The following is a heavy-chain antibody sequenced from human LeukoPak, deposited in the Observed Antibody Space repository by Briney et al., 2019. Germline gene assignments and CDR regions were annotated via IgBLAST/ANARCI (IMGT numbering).Heavy chain of an antibody. CDR2: IKKDGSEK. CDR1: GFTLSNFW. J-gene: IGHJ5*02. CDR3: APQLWDHPGP. Sequence: GGSLRLSCAASGFTLSNFWMSWVRQAPGKGLEWVANIKKDGSEKSYAHSVRGRFTISRDNAKNSLYLQINSLRAEDTAVYYCAPQLWDHPGPWGQGTLVIVSS. V-gene: IGHV3-7*03. D-gene: IGHD3-16*01.